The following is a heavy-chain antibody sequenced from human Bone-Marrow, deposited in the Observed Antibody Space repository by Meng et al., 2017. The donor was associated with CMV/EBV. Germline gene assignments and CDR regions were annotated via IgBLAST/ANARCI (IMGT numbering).Heavy chain of an antibody. CDR2: IYYSGST. D-gene: IGHD6-13*01. V-gene: IGHV4-31*03. CDR3: ARDRGIAAVNWFDP. Sequence: LRLSCTVFGGSINSDGYYWSWIRQHPGKDLEWIWYIYYSGSTSYNPSLKSRVTISIDASKNQFSLKLSSVTAADTAVYYCARDRGIAAVNWFDPWGQGILVTVSS. J-gene: IGHJ5*02. CDR1: GGSINSDGYY.